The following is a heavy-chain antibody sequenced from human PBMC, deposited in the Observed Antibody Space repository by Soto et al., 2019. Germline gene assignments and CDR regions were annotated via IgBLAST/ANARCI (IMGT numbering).Heavy chain of an antibody. D-gene: IGHD3-22*01. CDR3: ARRENDTTAYYWRY. CDR1: GGSISSYY. J-gene: IGHJ4*02. V-gene: IGHV4-59*12. Sequence: SETLSLTCTVSGGSISSYYWSWIRQPPGKGLEWIGYIYYSGSTNYNPSLKSRVTISVDTSKNQFSLKLSSVSAGDTAMYYCARRENDTTAYYWRYWGQGTLVTVSS. CDR2: IYYSGST.